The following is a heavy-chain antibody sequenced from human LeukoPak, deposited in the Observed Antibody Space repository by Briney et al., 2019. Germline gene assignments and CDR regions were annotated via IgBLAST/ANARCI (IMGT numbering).Heavy chain of an antibody. D-gene: IGHD2-8*02. J-gene: IGHJ4*02. CDR2: IYYSGST. Sequence: PSETLSLTCTVSGVSISSSSYYWGWLRQPPGKGLEWIGSIYYSGSTYYNPSLKSRVTISVDTSKNQFSLKLSSVTAADTAVYYCARTYGWWPPCDYWGQGTLVTVSS. V-gene: IGHV4-39*07. CDR3: ARTYGWWPPCDY. CDR1: GVSISSSSYY.